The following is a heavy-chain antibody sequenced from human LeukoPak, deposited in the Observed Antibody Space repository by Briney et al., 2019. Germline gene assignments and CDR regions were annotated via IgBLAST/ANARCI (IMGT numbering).Heavy chain of an antibody. J-gene: IGHJ4*02. Sequence: GRCLSLSRALSVLPSAIFAKVWVRRAPKGGLGWGSVMGIDVGDTQYADSVRGRFTIPRDNPKNTLYLQMNSLRADDTAIYYCAKYRATFAPPRNFDYWGQGTLVTVSS. D-gene: IGHD1-14*01. CDR3: AKYRATFAPPRNFDY. CDR1: VLPSAIFA. CDR2: MGIDVGDT. V-gene: IGHV3-23*01.